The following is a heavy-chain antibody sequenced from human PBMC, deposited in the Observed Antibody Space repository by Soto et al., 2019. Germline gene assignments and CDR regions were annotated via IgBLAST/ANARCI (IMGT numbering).Heavy chain of an antibody. J-gene: IGHJ6*02. CDR2: INPNSGGT. V-gene: IGHV1-2*04. CDR3: ARDRLHEWTVYYYYGMDV. Sequence: GASVKVSCKVSGYTLNKLSMHWVRQAPGQGLEWMGWINPNSGGTNYAQKFQGWVTMTRDTSISTAYMELSRLRSDDTAVYYCARDRLHEWTVYYYYGMDVWGQGTTVTVSS. D-gene: IGHD2-21*01. CDR1: GYTLNKLS.